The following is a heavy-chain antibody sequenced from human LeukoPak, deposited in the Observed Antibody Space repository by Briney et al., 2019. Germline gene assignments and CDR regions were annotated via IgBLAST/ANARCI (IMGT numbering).Heavy chain of an antibody. CDR2: ISYDGSNE. D-gene: IGHD6-19*01. CDR1: GFTFSNFG. J-gene: IGHJ4*02. Sequence: GGSLRLSCAASGFTFSNFGIHWVRQAPGKGLEWVATISYDGSNEFFVESVKGRFTISRDNSKNTMYLQMNSLRAEDTAVYYCAKDLEYWLAPGVAPSLDYWGQGTLVTVSS. V-gene: IGHV3-30*18. CDR3: AKDLEYWLAPGVAPSLDY.